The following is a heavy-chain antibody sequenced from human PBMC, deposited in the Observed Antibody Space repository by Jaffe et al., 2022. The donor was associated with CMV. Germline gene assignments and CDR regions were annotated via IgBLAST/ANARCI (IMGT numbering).Heavy chain of an antibody. J-gene: IGHJ4*02. D-gene: IGHD2-2*02. V-gene: IGHV3-15*01. Sequence: EVQLVESGGGLVKPGGSLRLSCAASGFTFSNAWMSWVRQAPGKGLEWVGRIKSKTDGGTTDYAAPVKGRFTISRDDSKNTLYLQMNSLKTEDTAVYYCTTVGLPYCSSTSCYINNFDYWGQGTLVTVSS. CDR1: GFTFSNAW. CDR3: TTVGLPYCSSTSCYINNFDY. CDR2: IKSKTDGGTT.